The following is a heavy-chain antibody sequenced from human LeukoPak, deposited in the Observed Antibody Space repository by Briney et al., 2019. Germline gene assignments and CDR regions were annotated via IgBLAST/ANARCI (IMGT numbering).Heavy chain of an antibody. CDR1: GFTFATYW. D-gene: IGHD2-15*01. CDR2: ISYDGSNK. CDR3: ARDAPPSGQFGY. J-gene: IGHJ4*02. Sequence: GGSLRLSCAASGFTFATYWMSWVRQAPGKGLEWVAVISYDGSNKYYADSVKGRFTISRDNSKNTLYLQMNSLRAEDTAVYYCARDAPPSGQFGYWGQGTLVTVSS. V-gene: IGHV3-30*03.